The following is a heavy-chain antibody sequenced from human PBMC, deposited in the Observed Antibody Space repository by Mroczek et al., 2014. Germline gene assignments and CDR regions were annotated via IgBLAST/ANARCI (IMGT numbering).Heavy chain of an antibody. V-gene: IGHV3-33*01. CDR3: ARDRRGGHYDFWSGYFDY. CDR1: GFTFSSYG. Sequence: QVQLQESGGGVVQPGRSLRLSCAASGFTFSSYGMHWVRQAPGKGLEWVAVIWYDGSNKYYADSVKGRFTISRDNSKNTLYLQMNSLRAEDTAVYYCARDRRGGHYDFWSGYFDYWGQGTLVHRLL. CDR2: IWYDGSNK. J-gene: IGHJ4*02. D-gene: IGHD3-3*01.